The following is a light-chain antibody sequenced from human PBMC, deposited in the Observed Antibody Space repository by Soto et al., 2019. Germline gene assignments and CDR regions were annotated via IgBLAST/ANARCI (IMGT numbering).Light chain of an antibody. Sequence: DIQLTQSPSFLSASAGDRVTITCRASQGISSYLAWYQQKPGKAPKLLIYAASTLQSGVPSRFSGSGSGTEFTLTISSLQPEDFATYYCQQLNSYRVTFGPGTKVDIK. J-gene: IGKJ3*01. CDR1: QGISSY. CDR2: AAS. V-gene: IGKV1-9*01. CDR3: QQLNSYRVT.